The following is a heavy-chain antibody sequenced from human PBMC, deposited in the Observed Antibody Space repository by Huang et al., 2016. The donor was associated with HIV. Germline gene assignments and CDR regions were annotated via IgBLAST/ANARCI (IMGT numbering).Heavy chain of an antibody. CDR3: ARASWYEPRSWYFGL. D-gene: IGHD6-13*01. V-gene: IGHV4-34*01. J-gene: IGHJ2*01. Sequence: QVQLQQWGAGLLKPSETLSLTCAVYGGSVSGHSWSWIRQPPGKGLEWIAEINDNGYTNYNPSLKSRGTIAGHTSRNQFSLKLNSGTAADAAVYYCARASWYEPRSWYFGLWGRGTLVTVSS. CDR2: INDNGYT. CDR1: GGSVSGHS.